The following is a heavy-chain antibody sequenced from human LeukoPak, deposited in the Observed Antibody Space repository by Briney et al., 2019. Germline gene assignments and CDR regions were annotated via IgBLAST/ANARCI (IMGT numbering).Heavy chain of an antibody. CDR2: ISTYNGNT. J-gene: IGHJ5*02. V-gene: IGHV1-18*01. CDR3: ARDATATPPFDP. D-gene: IGHD5-18*01. Sequence: GASVKVSCKASGYTFTSYGISWVRQAPGQGLEWMGWISTYNGNTNYAQKVQGRVTMTTDTSTSTAYMELRSLRSDDTAVYYCARDATATPPFDPWGQGTLVTVSS. CDR1: GYTFTSYG.